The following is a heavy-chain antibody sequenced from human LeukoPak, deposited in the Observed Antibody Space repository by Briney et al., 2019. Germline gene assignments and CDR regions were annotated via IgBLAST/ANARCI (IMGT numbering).Heavy chain of an antibody. CDR3: ITDQSHRGYDPGYFDY. J-gene: IGHJ4*02. CDR1: GFTFSNAW. CDR2: IKGKTDGGTT. V-gene: IGHV3-15*01. Sequence: PGGSLRLSCAASGFTFSNAWMSWVRQAPGKGLEWVGRIKGKTDGGTTDYAAPVKGRFTISRDDSKNTLYLQMNSLKTEDTAVYYCITDQSHRGYDPGYFDYWGQGTLVTVSS. D-gene: IGHD5-12*01.